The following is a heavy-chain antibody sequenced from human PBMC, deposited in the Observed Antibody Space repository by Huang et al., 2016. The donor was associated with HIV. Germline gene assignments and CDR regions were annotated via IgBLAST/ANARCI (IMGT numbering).Heavy chain of an antibody. D-gene: IGHD3-10*01. CDR2: IGSSSSYI. CDR3: ARPQGDKVRGIIRSYYYYYGMDV. Sequence: EVQLVESGGGLVKPGGSLRLSCVASGFTFTNYAMNWVRQAPGRGRECVSSIGSSSSYIYYADSMRGLFTISRDDAKNSLYLQMNSLRAEDTAVYYCARPQGDKVRGIIRSYYYYYGMDVWGRGTTVTVSS. CDR1: GFTFTNYA. J-gene: IGHJ6*02. V-gene: IGHV3-21*06.